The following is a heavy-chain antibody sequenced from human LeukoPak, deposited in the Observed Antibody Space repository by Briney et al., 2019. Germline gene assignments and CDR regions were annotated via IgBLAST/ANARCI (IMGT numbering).Heavy chain of an antibody. J-gene: IGHJ4*02. CDR3: ARDHYDYSGFPDY. CDR2: ISYGGSNK. CDR1: GFTFSNHA. D-gene: IGHD3-22*01. V-gene: IGHV3-30*04. Sequence: PGGSLRLSCAASGFTFSNHAMHWVRQAPGKGLEWVAVISYGGSNKHYADSVKGRFTISRDNSKNTLYLQMNSLRAEDTAVYFCARDHYDYSGFPDYWGQGTLVTVSS.